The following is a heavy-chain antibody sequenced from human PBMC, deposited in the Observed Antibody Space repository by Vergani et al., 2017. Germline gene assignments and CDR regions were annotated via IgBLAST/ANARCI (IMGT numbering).Heavy chain of an antibody. D-gene: IGHD3-10*01. J-gene: IGHJ6*02. CDR2: IIPIFGKA. CDR3: ARTPRRGSGVYGMDV. CDR1: GGTFSSYA. Sequence: QVQLVQSGAEVTKPGSSVKVSCKASGGTFSSYAISWVRQAPGQGLEWMGRIIPIFGKANYAQKFQGRVTITADESTSTAYMELSSLRSEDTAVYYCARTPRRGSGVYGMDVWGQGTTVTVSS. V-gene: IGHV1-69*13.